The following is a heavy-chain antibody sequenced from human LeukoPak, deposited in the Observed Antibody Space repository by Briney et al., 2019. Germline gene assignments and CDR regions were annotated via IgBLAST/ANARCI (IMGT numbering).Heavy chain of an antibody. D-gene: IGHD6-19*01. CDR1: GFTFSNAW. J-gene: IGHJ4*02. CDR3: TTRIAVAGTFPDY. V-gene: IGHV3-15*01. CDR2: IKCKTDGGTT. Sequence: GGSLRLSCAASGFTFSNAWMSWVRQAPGKGLEWVGRIKCKTDGGTTDYAAPVKGRFTISRDDSKNTLYLQMNSLKTEDTAVYYCTTRIAVAGTFPDYWGQGTLVTVSS.